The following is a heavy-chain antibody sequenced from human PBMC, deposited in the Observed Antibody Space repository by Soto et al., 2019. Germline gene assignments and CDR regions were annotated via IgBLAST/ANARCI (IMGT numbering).Heavy chain of an antibody. V-gene: IGHV3-23*01. Sequence: GGSLRLSCAASGFTFSISAMSWVRQAPGKGLEWVSTTGGTGRTTYYADSVKGRFTVSRDNSKNTLDLQMSSLRAEDSAVYYCAKVHPNSRSFDYWGQGTLVTVSS. J-gene: IGHJ4*02. CDR2: TGGTGRTT. CDR1: GFTFSISA. CDR3: AKVHPNSRSFDY.